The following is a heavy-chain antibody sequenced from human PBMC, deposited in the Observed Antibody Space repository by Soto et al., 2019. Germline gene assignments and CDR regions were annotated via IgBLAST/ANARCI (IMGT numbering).Heavy chain of an antibody. J-gene: IGHJ6*03. V-gene: IGHV4-34*01. Sequence: PSETLSLTCAVYGGSFSGYYWIWILQPPGKGLEWIGEINHSGSTNYNPSLKSRATISVDTSKNQFSLKLSSVTAADTAVYYCARLPLAYYYYMDVWGKGTTVTVSS. CDR2: INHSGST. CDR3: ARLPLAYYYYMDV. CDR1: GGSFSGYY.